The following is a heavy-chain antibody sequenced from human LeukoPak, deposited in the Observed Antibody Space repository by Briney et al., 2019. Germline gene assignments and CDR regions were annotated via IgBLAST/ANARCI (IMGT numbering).Heavy chain of an antibody. D-gene: IGHD2/OR15-2a*01. V-gene: IGHV1-2*02. CDR1: GYTFTGYY. CDR3: SRRDFLLGYSIDV. J-gene: IGHJ6*03. CDR2: INPNSGGA. Sequence: ASVKVSCAASGYTFTGYYMHWVRQAPGQGLEWIGWINPNSGGANSAQTFQGRVTMTRDTSISTAYTELNRLRSDDPATSYCSRRDFLLGYSIDVWGKGTTVTISS.